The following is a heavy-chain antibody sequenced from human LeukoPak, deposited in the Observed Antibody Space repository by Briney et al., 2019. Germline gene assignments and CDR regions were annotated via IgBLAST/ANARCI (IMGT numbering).Heavy chain of an antibody. CDR3: AREGKWLVRHVNYYYYYMDV. D-gene: IGHD6-19*01. Sequence: PSETLSLTCAVSGGSISSNSYYWGWIRQPPGKGLEWIGSIYYSGSTYYNPSLKSRVTISVDTSKNQFSLKLSSVTAADTAVYYCAREGKWLVRHVNYYYYYMDVWGKGTTVTVSS. J-gene: IGHJ6*03. CDR2: IYYSGST. V-gene: IGHV4-39*02. CDR1: GGSISSNSYY.